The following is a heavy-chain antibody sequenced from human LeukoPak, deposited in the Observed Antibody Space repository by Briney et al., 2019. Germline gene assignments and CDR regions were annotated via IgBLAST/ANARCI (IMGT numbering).Heavy chain of an antibody. J-gene: IGHJ4*02. CDR1: GDSVSSNSAA. D-gene: IGHD2-2*01. CDR2: TYYRSKWYF. CDR3: ARSISTGGFRLDY. V-gene: IGHV6-1*01. Sequence: SQTLSLTCAIAGDSVSSNSAAWNWIRHSPSRGLEWLGRTYYRSKWYFDYAVSVEGRITINPDTSKNQFSLHLNSLTPEDTAVYYCARSISTGGFRLDYWGQGTLVTVSS.